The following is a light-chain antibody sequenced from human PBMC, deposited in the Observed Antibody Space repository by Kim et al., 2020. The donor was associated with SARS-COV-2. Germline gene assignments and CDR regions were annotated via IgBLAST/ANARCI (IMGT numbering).Light chain of an antibody. Sequence: IQLTQSPSSLSASVGDRVTITCRASQAINNYLAWYQQEPGKAPKLLIHGASTLQSGVPSRFSGSGFGTDFTLTISSLQPEDFATYYCQQLNTYPFAFGPGTKVDIK. CDR2: GAS. CDR3: QQLNTYPFA. CDR1: QAINNY. J-gene: IGKJ3*01. V-gene: IGKV1-9*01.